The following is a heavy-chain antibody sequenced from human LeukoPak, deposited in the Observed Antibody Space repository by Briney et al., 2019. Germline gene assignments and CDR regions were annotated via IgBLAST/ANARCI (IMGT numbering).Heavy chain of an antibody. J-gene: IGHJ4*02. V-gene: IGHV4-30-4*01. D-gene: IGHD4-23*01. CDR2: IYNSGST. CDR1: GGAFSGGEYH. Sequence: SETLSLTCTVSGGAFSGGEYHWCGIRQPPGEGLGWIGYIYNSGSTYYNPSLKSRVTISEDTSNNQFSLKVNSVTAADTAVYYCASYRVGEGGKGYWGQGTLVTVSS. CDR3: ASYRVGEGGKGY.